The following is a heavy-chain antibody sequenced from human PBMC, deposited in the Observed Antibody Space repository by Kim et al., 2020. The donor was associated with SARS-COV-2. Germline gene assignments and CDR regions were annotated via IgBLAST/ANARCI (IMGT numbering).Heavy chain of an antibody. CDR2: IYGGGDT. V-gene: IGHV4-4*07. D-gene: IGHD3-22*01. CDR3: VRDAYYYDTGGYYILDN. Sequence: IRRIYGGGDTYYNPSLKSRVTISLDTSRTQFSLKLTSLTAADTAVYYCVRDAYYYDTGGYYILDNWG. J-gene: IGHJ4*01.